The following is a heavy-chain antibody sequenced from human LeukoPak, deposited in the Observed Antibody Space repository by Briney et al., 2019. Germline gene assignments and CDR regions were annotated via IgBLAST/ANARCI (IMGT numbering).Heavy chain of an antibody. V-gene: IGHV3-21*04. J-gene: IGHJ6*03. Sequence: GGSLRLSCAASGFTFSGYSMNWVRQAPGKGLEWVSSISSSSSYIYYADSVKGRFTISRDNAKNSLYLQMNSLRAEDTAVYYCARAVDTAMVRRYYYYMDVWGKGTTVTVSS. CDR3: ARAVDTAMVRRYYYYMDV. D-gene: IGHD5-18*01. CDR1: GFTFSGYS. CDR2: ISSSSSYI.